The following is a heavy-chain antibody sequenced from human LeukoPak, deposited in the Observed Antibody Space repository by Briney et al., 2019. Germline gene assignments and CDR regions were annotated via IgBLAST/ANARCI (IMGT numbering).Heavy chain of an antibody. J-gene: IGHJ4*02. CDR1: GFTFSSYA. CDR2: INTNGGST. D-gene: IGHD5-18*01. V-gene: IGHV3-64*01. CDR3: AREGSYGESDY. Sequence: GGSLRLSCAASGFTFSSYAMSWVRQAPGKGLEYVSAINTNGGSTYYANSVKGRFTISRDNSRSTLYLQMGSLRTEDMAVYYCAREGSYGESDYWGQGTLVTVSS.